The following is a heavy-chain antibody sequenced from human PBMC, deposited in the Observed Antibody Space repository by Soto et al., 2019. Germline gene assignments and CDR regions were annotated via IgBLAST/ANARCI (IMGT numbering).Heavy chain of an antibody. CDR2: IYASGTT. CDR3: ARESRSELGTVEY. CDR1: GASISNYY. J-gene: IGHJ4*02. D-gene: IGHD1-1*01. Sequence: TVSGASISNYYWSWIRQPAGKGLECLGRIYASGTTTYNPSLRSRVTMSVDTSKNQFSLNLNSVTAADTAVYYCARESRSELGTVEYWGQGTLVTVSS. V-gene: IGHV4-4*07.